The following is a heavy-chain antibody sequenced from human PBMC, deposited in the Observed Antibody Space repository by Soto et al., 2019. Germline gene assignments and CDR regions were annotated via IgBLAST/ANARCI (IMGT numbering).Heavy chain of an antibody. D-gene: IGHD3-10*01. CDR3: AHSRNLITEDAQVGDFDY. V-gene: IGHV2-5*02. Sequence: QINLKESGPTLVKPTQTLTLTCSFSGFSLTTAGVGVGWVRQSPGEALEWLALIYWDDDERYSPSLKTRLTITKDPSKNQVVLIMTNMAPEVTATYYCAHSRNLITEDAQVGDFDYWGQGTLVTVSS. CDR1: GFSLTTAGVG. CDR2: IYWDDDE. J-gene: IGHJ4*02.